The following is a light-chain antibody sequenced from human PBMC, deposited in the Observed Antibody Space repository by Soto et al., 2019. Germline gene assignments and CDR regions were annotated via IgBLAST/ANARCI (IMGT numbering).Light chain of an antibody. J-gene: IGKJ2*01. CDR2: GAS. CDR1: QSVSSSY. V-gene: IGKV3-20*01. Sequence: EIVLTQSPGTLSLSPGERATLSRRASQSVSSSYLAWYQQKPGHTPRLLMYGASSRATGVPDRFSGSGSGTDFTLTISRLEPEDFAVYYCQQYGSSPPFTFGQGTNLEIK. CDR3: QQYGSSPPFT.